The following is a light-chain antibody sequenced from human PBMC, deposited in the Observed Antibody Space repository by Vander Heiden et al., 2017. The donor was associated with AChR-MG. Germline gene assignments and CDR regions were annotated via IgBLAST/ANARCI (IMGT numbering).Light chain of an antibody. J-gene: IGLJ1*01. Sequence: QPALTQPASVSGPPRQSITICFGGTSSNVSSNNYVYWYLQHPAQAPKLVIYDVSNRPAPVSIRCSNSESCNTPSMTISESEAEAEDDYSCSSYTSNSTYVFGAGTKLTVL. CDR3: SSYTSNSTYV. V-gene: IGLV2-14*03. CDR2: DVS. CDR1: SSNVSSNNY.